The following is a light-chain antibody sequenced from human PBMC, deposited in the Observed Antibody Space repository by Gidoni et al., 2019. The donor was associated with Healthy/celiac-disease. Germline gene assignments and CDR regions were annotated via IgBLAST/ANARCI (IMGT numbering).Light chain of an antibody. CDR1: QSVSSY. Sequence: IVLTQSPATLSLSPGERATLSCRASQSVSSYLAWYQQKPGQAPRLLIYDASNSATGIPARFSGSGSGTDFTLTISSLEPEDFAVYYCQRRSNWPPLTFGGGTKVEIK. CDR3: QRRSNWPPLT. V-gene: IGKV3-11*01. J-gene: IGKJ4*01. CDR2: DAS.